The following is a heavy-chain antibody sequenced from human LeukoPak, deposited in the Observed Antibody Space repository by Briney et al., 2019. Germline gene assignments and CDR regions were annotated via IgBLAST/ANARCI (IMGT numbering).Heavy chain of an antibody. D-gene: IGHD3-10*01. J-gene: IGHJ4*02. CDR3: AKGITMVRGVITPFDY. CDR1: GSTVTTTY. CDR2: IYSGGST. V-gene: IGHV3-66*01. Sequence: GGSLRLSCAVSGSTVTTTYLSWVRQAPGKGLEWVSLIYSGGSTYYAESVKGRFTISRDKSKNTLYLQMNSLRAEDTAVYYCAKGITMVRGVITPFDYWGQGTLVTVSS.